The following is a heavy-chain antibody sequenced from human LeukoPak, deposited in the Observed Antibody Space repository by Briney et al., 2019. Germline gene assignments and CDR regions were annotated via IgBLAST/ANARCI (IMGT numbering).Heavy chain of an antibody. CDR1: GYTFTSYG. CDR3: ARLYSGTYGGIYYYYYMEV. CDR2: ISAYNGNT. J-gene: IGHJ6*03. D-gene: IGHD1-26*01. Sequence: ASVKVSCKASGYTFTSYGISWVRQAPGQGLEWMGWISAYNGNTNYAQKLQGRVTMTTDTSTSTAYMELRSLRSDDTAVHYCARLYSGTYGGIYYYYYMEVWGKGTTVTVSS. V-gene: IGHV1-18*01.